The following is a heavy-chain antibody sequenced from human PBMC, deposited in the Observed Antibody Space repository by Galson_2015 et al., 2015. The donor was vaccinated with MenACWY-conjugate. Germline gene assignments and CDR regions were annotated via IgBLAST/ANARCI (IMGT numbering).Heavy chain of an antibody. D-gene: IGHD3-10*01. J-gene: IGHJ6*02. CDR1: GFTFSNAW. Sequence: SLRLSCAASGFTFSNAWMSWVRQAPGEGLEWVGRIKSKTDSGTTDYAAPVKGRFTISRDDSKNTLYLQMNSLKTEDTTVYYCTSFGGLLFRYYGMDVWGQGTTVTVSS. CDR2: IKSKTDSGTT. V-gene: IGHV3-15*01. CDR3: TSFGGLLFRYYGMDV.